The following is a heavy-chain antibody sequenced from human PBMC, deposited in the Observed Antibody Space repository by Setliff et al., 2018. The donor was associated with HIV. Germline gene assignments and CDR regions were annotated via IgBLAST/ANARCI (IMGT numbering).Heavy chain of an antibody. CDR1: GDSISSYS. CDR2: VYASGET. D-gene: IGHD2-2*01. V-gene: IGHV4-4*09. CDR3: ARRAVQDGSVTSSNWFES. J-gene: IGHJ5*01. Sequence: SETLSLTCTVSGDSISSYSWNWIRQPPGRGLEWIGYVYASGETNYNPSLKSRVTMSTDTPNNRFALKLSSVTAADTAVYYCARRAVQDGSVTSSNWFESWGQGTLVTVSS.